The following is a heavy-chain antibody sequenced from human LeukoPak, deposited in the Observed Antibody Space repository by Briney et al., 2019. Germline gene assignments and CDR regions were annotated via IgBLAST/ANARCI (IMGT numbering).Heavy chain of an antibody. V-gene: IGHV1-2*02. CDR2: INPNSGGT. CDR3: ARARQVAAAGIPNLLHP. D-gene: IGHD6-13*01. CDR1: GYTITGYY. J-gene: IGHJ5*02. Sequence: GASVKVSCKASGYTITGYYMHWVRQAPGQGLEWMGWINPNSGGTNYAQKFQGRVTMTRDTSISTAYMELSRLRSDDTAVYYCARARQVAAAGIPNLLHPWGRGTLVTVSS.